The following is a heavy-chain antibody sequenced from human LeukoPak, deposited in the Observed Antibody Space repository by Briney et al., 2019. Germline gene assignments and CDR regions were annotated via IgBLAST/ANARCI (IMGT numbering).Heavy chain of an antibody. CDR3: ARPLEYSSSSAYYYYYMDV. D-gene: IGHD6-6*01. CDR1: GYTFTGYY. CDR2: INPNSGGT. J-gene: IGHJ6*03. Sequence: GASVKVSCKASGYTFTGYYMHWVRQAPGQGLEWMGWINPNSGGTNYAQKFQGRGTMTRDTSISTAYMELSRLRSDDTAVYYCARPLEYSSSSAYYYYYMDVWGKGTTVTVSS. V-gene: IGHV1-2*02.